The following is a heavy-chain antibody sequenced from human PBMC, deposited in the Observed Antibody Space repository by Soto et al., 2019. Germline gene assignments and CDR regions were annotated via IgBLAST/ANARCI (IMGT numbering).Heavy chain of an antibody. D-gene: IGHD1-26*01. CDR2: ISGSGGST. Sequence: GGSLSLSCAASGFTFSSYAMNWVRQAPGKGLEWVSVISGSGGSTYYADSVKGRFSISRDSSKNTLYLQMNSLRAEDTAVYYCAKRGSGSYFDYWGQGTLVTVSS. CDR1: GFTFSSYA. J-gene: IGHJ4*02. V-gene: IGHV3-23*01. CDR3: AKRGSGSYFDY.